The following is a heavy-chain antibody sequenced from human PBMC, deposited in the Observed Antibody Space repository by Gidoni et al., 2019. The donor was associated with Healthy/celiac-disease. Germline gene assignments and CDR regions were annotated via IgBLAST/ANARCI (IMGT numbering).Heavy chain of an antibody. V-gene: IGHV3-23*01. Sequence: EVQLLESGGGLVQPGGSLRLSCAASGFTFSSYAMSWVRQAPGKGLEWVSAISGSGGSTYYADSVEGRFTLSRDHSKNTLYLQLNSLRAADTALYYCALNLYYYYYLDVWGKGTTVTVSS. CDR3: ALNLYYYYYLDV. J-gene: IGHJ6*03. CDR1: GFTFSSYA. CDR2: ISGSGGST.